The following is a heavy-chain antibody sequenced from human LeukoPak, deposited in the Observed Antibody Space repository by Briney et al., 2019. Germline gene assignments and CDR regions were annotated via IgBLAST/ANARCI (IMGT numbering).Heavy chain of an antibody. D-gene: IGHD2-2*01. CDR3: AKGMVRRAAAVDY. J-gene: IGHJ4*02. V-gene: IGHV3-23*01. Sequence: PGGSLRLSCAASGCTFSSHARSWVRQAPGKGLEWVAGISGSGGSTYYADSVKGRVTISRDNSKSTLYLQMNSLRAEDTAVYYCAKGMVRRAAAVDYWGQGTLVTVSS. CDR1: GCTFSSHA. CDR2: ISGSGGST.